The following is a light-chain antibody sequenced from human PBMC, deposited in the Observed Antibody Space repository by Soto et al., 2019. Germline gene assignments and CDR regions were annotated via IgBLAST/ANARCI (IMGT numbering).Light chain of an antibody. CDR1: QTISNW. Sequence: DIQMTQSPSTLPASVGDRVTITCRASQTISNWLAWYQQKPGKAPKLLIYKASSLESGVPSRFSGSGSGTEFSLTISSLQPDDFATYYCQQYNLYWTFGQGTKVEIK. V-gene: IGKV1-5*03. CDR2: KAS. J-gene: IGKJ1*01. CDR3: QQYNLYWT.